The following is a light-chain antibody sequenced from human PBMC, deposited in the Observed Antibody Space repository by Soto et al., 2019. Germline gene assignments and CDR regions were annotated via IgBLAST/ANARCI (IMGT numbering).Light chain of an antibody. CDR2: ANN. CDR1: TSSIGSNY. V-gene: IGLV1-47*02. J-gene: IGLJ2*01. CDR3: AAWDDSLSGV. Sequence: QSVLTQPPSASGTPGQRVTISCSGSTSSIGSNYVYWYQQFPGTAPKLLIYANNRRPSGVPERFSGSKSGTSASLAISGLRSEDEADYYCAAWDDSLSGVFGGGTKVTVL.